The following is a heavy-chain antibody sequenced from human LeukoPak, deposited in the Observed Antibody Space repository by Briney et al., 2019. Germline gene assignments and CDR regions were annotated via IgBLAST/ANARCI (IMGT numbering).Heavy chain of an antibody. CDR1: GFTFSSYW. Sequence: GGSLRLSCAASGFTFSSYWMHWVRQAPGKGLVWVSRINSDGSSTSYAGSVKGRFTISRDNAKNTLYLQMNSLRAEDTAVYYCASSATMIVVFDYWGQGTLVTVSS. J-gene: IGHJ4*02. V-gene: IGHV3-74*01. CDR2: INSDGSST. CDR3: ASSATMIVVFDY. D-gene: IGHD3-22*01.